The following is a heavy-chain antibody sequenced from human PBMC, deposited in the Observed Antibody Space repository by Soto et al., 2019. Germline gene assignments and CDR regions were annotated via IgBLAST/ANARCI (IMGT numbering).Heavy chain of an antibody. J-gene: IGHJ2*01. CDR2: ISGSGIST. CDR1: GFTFRSYA. CDR3: AKEPVGPDWYFEL. Sequence: DVQLLESGGGLVQPGGSLRLSCAASGFTFRSYAMSWVRQAPGKGLEWVSGISGSGISTHYADSVKGRFTVSRDNSKHTLYLQMNSLRAEATAVYNCAKEPVGPDWYFELWGRGTLVTVSS. V-gene: IGHV3-23*01.